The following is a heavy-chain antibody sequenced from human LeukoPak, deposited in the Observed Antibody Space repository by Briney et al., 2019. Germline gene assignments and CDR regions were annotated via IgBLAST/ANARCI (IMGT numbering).Heavy chain of an antibody. V-gene: IGHV1-69*13. D-gene: IGHD6-13*01. J-gene: IGHJ6*03. Sequence: SVKVSCKASGGTFSSYAISWVRQAPGQGLEWMGGIIPIFGTANYAQKFQGRVTITADESTSTAYMELSSLRSEDTAVYYCVRDLGYSSSWGYYYYYMDVWGKGTTVTVSS. CDR3: VRDLGYSSSWGYYYYYMDV. CDR2: IIPIFGTA. CDR1: GGTFSSYA.